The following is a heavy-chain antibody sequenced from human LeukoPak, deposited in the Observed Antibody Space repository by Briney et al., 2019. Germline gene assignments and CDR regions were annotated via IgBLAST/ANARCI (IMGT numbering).Heavy chain of an antibody. D-gene: IGHD1-26*01. CDR1: GFTFSSYA. CDR2: ISGSGGST. Sequence: GGSLRLSCAASGFTFSSYAMSWVRQAPGKGLEWVSAISGSGGSTYYADSVKGRFTISRDNAKNSLYLEMNSLRAEDTAVYYCARDRALWREPTGTFDIWGQGTMVTVSS. J-gene: IGHJ3*02. CDR3: ARDRALWREPTGTFDI. V-gene: IGHV3-23*01.